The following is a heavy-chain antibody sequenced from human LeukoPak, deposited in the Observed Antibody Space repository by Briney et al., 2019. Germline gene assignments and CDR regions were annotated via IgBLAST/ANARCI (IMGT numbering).Heavy chain of an antibody. Sequence: GGSLRLSCAASGFTFSDYYMSWIRQAPGKGLEWVSYISSSGSTIYYADSVKGRFTISRDNAKNSLYLQMNSLRAEDTAVYYCATNYDFWSGYFYYYYYMDVWGKGTTVTVSS. D-gene: IGHD3-3*01. CDR2: ISSSGSTI. V-gene: IGHV3-11*04. J-gene: IGHJ6*03. CDR1: GFTFSDYY. CDR3: ATNYDFWSGYFYYYYYMDV.